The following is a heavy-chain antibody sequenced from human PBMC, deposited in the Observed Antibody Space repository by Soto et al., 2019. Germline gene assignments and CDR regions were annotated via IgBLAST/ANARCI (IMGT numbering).Heavy chain of an antibody. CDR2: ISLYSDGT. CDR3: ARVVPGAEAWFGP. V-gene: IGHV1-18*01. CDR1: GYTFSNYG. Sequence: RASVKVSCKTSGYTFSNYGITWVRQAPGQPLEWLGWISLYSDGTNYAQKFQGRVSMTTDTSTTTAYMELRSLRSDDTAVYYCARVVPGAEAWFGPWGQGTRVTVSS. D-gene: IGHD2-2*01. J-gene: IGHJ5*02.